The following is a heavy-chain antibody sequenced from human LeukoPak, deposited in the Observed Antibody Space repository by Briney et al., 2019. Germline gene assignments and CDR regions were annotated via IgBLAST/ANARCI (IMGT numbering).Heavy chain of an antibody. CDR1: GFTLSNYH. D-gene: IGHD2-15*01. J-gene: IGHJ4*02. CDR3: AKDLRCTVGSCKYCES. V-gene: IGHV3-23*01. Sequence: EGSLRLSCAPSGFTLSNYHTSGVPRAPREGLEWVSTVIGSGSSKYYADSVKGRFTISRDNSKRTLYLHMDSLSAEDTALYYCAKDLRCTVGSCKYCESWGQGTLVTVSS. CDR2: VIGSGSSK.